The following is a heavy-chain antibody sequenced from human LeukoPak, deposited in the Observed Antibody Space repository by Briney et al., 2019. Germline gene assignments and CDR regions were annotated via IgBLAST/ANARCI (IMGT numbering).Heavy chain of an antibody. D-gene: IGHD3-22*01. CDR3: ARVKNYYDSSGYWRVDAFDI. V-gene: IGHV3-74*01. CDR2: INSDGSST. Sequence: PGGSLRLSCAASGFTFSNYWMHWVRQAPGKGLVWVSRINSDGSSTSYADSVKGRFTISRDNAKNTLYLQMNSLRAEDTAVYYCARVKNYYDSSGYWRVDAFDIWGQGTMVTVSS. J-gene: IGHJ3*02. CDR1: GFTFSNYW.